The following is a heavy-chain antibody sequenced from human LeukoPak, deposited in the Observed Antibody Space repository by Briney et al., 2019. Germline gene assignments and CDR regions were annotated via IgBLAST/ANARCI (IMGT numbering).Heavy chain of an antibody. CDR1: GYSISSGYY. CDR3: ASGAVAGDNWFDP. J-gene: IGHJ5*02. D-gene: IGHD6-19*01. V-gene: IGHV4-38-2*02. CDR2: INHSGST. Sequence: SETLSLTCTVSGYSISSGYYWGWIRQPPGKGLEWIGEINHSGSTNYNPSLKSRVTISVDTSKNQFSLKLSSVTAADTAVYYCASGAVAGDNWFDPWGQGTLVTVSS.